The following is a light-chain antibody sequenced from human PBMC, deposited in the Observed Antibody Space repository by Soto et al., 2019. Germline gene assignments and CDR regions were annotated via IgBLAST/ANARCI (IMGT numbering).Light chain of an antibody. J-gene: IGKJ5*01. V-gene: IGKV3-20*01. CDR3: QHYGSSPST. CDR1: QSVSSNS. CDR2: GAS. Sequence: EIVLTQSPGTLSLSPGERATLSCRASQSVSSNSLAWYQQKPGQAPRLLIYGASRRATGIPDRFSGSGSGTDFTLTISRLESEDFALYYCQHYGSSPSTFGQGTRLEIK.